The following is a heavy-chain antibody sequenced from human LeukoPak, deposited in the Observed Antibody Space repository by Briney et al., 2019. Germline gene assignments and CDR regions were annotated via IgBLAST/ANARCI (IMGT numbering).Heavy chain of an antibody. CDR2: INPNSGGT. Sequence: ASVKVSCKASGYTFTGYYMHWVRQAPGHGLEWMGRINPNSGGTNYAQKFQGRVTMTRDTSISTAYMELSRLRSDDTAVYYCARAWYCSGCSCSTAAFDFWGQGTMITVSS. J-gene: IGHJ3*01. CDR3: ARAWYCSGCSCSTAAFDF. D-gene: IGHD2-15*01. CDR1: GYTFTGYY. V-gene: IGHV1-2*06.